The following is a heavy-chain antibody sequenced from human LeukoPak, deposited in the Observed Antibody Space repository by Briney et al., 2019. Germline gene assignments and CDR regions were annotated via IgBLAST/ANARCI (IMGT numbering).Heavy chain of an antibody. V-gene: IGHV4-59*08. Sequence: PSETLSLTCTVSGDSVSIYYWSWIRQTPGKGLEWIEYISYSGSTDYNPSLKSRVTISVDTSKNQFSLKLSSVTAADTAVYYCARGLGLTAVTEYYFDYWGQGTLVTVSS. CDR2: ISYSGST. D-gene: IGHD4-17*01. CDR3: ARGLGLTAVTEYYFDY. J-gene: IGHJ4*02. CDR1: GDSVSIYY.